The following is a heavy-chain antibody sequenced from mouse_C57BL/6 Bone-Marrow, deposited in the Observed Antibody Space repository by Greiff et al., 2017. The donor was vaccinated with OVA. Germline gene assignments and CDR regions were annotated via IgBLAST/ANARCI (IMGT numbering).Heavy chain of an antibody. CDR3: SRIVNGYYGWIAY. Sequence: QVTLKVSGPGILQPSQTLSLTCSFSGFSLSTFGMGVGWIRPPSGKGLEWLAHIWWDDDKYYNPALKSRLTISKDTSKNQVFLKHANVDTADTATYYCSRIVNGYYGWIAYWGQGTLVTVSA. D-gene: IGHD2-3*01. J-gene: IGHJ3*01. CDR2: IWWDDDK. CDR1: GFSLSTFGMG. V-gene: IGHV8-8*01.